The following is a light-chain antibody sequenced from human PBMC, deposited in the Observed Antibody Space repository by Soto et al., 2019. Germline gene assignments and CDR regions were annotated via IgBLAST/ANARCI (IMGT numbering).Light chain of an antibody. V-gene: IGLV2-8*01. Sequence: QLVLTQPPSASGSPGQSVTISCTGTSSDVGGYNYVSWYQQHPGKAPKLMIYEVSKRPSGVPDRFSGSKSGNTASLTVSGLQAEDEADYYCSSYAGSKVVFGGGTKVTVL. J-gene: IGLJ2*01. CDR3: SSYAGSKVV. CDR2: EVS. CDR1: SSDVGGYNY.